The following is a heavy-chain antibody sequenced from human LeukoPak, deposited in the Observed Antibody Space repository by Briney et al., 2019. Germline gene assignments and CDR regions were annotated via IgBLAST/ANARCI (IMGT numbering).Heavy chain of an antibody. CDR2: ISGSGGST. CDR1: GFTFSSYA. CDR3: AKYPTPNDFWSGYPYY. J-gene: IGHJ4*02. D-gene: IGHD3-3*01. Sequence: GGSLRLPCAASGFTFSSYAMSWVRQAPGKGLEWVSAISGSGGSTYYADSVKGRFTISRDNSKNTLYLQMNSLRAEDTAVYYCAKYPTPNDFWSGYPYYWGQGTLVTVSS. V-gene: IGHV3-23*01.